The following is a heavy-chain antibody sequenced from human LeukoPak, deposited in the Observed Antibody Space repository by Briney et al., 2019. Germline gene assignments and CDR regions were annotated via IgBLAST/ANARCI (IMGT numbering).Heavy chain of an antibody. CDR3: ARDMGGYCSGGSCYSGWFDS. D-gene: IGHD2-15*01. Sequence: GGSLRLSCAASGFTFSSYAMSWVRQAPGKGLEWVSDISGSGGSTYYADSVKGRFTISRDTSKNTLYLQMNSLRAEDTAVYYCARDMGGYCSGGSCYSGWFDSWGQGTLVTVSS. V-gene: IGHV3-23*01. CDR1: GFTFSSYA. J-gene: IGHJ5*01. CDR2: ISGSGGST.